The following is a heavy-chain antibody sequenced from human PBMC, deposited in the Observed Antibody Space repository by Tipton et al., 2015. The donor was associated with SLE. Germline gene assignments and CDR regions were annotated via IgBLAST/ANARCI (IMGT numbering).Heavy chain of an antibody. D-gene: IGHD6-13*01. J-gene: IGHJ5*02. V-gene: IGHV4-38-2*02. Sequence: TLSLTCALSGASISSGYYWGWIRPPPGKGLEWIGSIYHSGSTYYNPSLKSRVTMSVDTSKNQFSLKLSSVTAADTAVYYCARDVGPYTSSWWNNWFDPWGQGTLVTVSS. CDR2: IYHSGST. CDR1: GASISSGYY. CDR3: ARDVGPYTSSWWNNWFDP.